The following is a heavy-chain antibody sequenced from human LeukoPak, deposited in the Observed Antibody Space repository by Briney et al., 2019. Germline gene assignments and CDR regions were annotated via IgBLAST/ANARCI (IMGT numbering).Heavy chain of an antibody. CDR1: GGSFSGYY. D-gene: IGHD3-10*01. V-gene: IGHV4-34*01. CDR2: INHSGST. CDR3: ARGKPRGVPFDY. Sequence: SETLSLTCAVYGGSFSGYYWSWIRQPPGKGLDWIGEINHSGSTNYNPSLKSRVTISVDTSKNQFSLKLSSVTAADTAVYYCARGKPRGVPFDYWGQGTLVTVSS. J-gene: IGHJ4*02.